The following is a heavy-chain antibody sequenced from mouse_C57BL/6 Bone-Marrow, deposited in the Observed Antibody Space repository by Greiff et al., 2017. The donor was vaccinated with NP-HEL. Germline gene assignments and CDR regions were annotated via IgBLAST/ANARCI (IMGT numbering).Heavy chain of an antibody. J-gene: IGHJ3*01. D-gene: IGHD2-3*01. CDR2: ITPSSGYT. CDR1: GYTFTSYT. CDR3: ARDYDGYSFAY. V-gene: IGHV1-4*01. Sequence: QVQLKESGAELARPGASVKMSCKASGYTFTSYTMHWVKQRPGQGLEWIGYITPSSGYTKYNQKFKDKATLTADKSSSTAYMQLSSLTSEGSAIYYCARDYDGYSFAYWGQGTLVTVSA.